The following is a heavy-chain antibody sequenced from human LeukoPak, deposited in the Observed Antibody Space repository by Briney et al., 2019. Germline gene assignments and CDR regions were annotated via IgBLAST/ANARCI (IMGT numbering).Heavy chain of an antibody. CDR3: AKDAGYSSPNYFDY. D-gene: IGHD6-13*01. Sequence: GGSLRLSCAASGFTFSSYAMSWVRQGPGRGLERVSAISGSGGSTYYADSVKGRFTISRDNSKNTLYLQMNSLRAEDTAVYYCAKDAGYSSPNYFDYWGQGTLVTVSS. CDR2: ISGSGGST. V-gene: IGHV3-23*01. J-gene: IGHJ4*02. CDR1: GFTFSSYA.